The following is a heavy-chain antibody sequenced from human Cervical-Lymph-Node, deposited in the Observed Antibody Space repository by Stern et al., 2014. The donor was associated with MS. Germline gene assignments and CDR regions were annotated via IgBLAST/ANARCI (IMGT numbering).Heavy chain of an antibody. CDR3: ARGYSTTYLDY. CDR1: GYTFTNYA. D-gene: IGHD6-13*01. J-gene: IGHJ4*02. V-gene: IGHV1-3*01. Sequence: VQLVESGAEVKKPGASVKVSCKASGYTFTNYALHWVRQAPGQRPEWMGWIHPGNGDAKYSQNFQDRVTITRDTSVNTVYMELRNLRVEDTAMYYCARGYSTTYLDYWGQGTLVTVSS. CDR2: IHPGNGDA.